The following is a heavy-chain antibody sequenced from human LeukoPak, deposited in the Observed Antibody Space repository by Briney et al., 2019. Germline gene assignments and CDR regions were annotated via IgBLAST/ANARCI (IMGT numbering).Heavy chain of an antibody. Sequence: SETLSLTCTVSGDSVTTYYWSWIRQPPGKGLEWIGYIYYSRSTNYNPYSGSTNYNPSLKSRVTISVDTSKNQFSLKLSSVTAADTAVYYCARQVAGGNTALDPWGQGTLVTVSS. V-gene: IGHV4-59*08. J-gene: IGHJ5*02. CDR2: IYYSRSTNYNPYSGST. CDR3: ARQVAGGNTALDP. CDR1: GDSVTTYY. D-gene: IGHD5-18*01.